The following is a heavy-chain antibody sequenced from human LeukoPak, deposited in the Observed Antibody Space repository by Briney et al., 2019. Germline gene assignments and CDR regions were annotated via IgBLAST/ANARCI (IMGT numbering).Heavy chain of an antibody. V-gene: IGHV1-2*02. Sequence: GASVKVSCKASGYTFIGYLMHWVRQAPGQGLEWMGWINPNTGDTNYAQKFQGRVTMTRDTSISTAYMELNRLRSDDTAVYYCARARGYSGYDLVYWGQGTLVTVSS. CDR3: ARARGYSGYDLVY. J-gene: IGHJ4*02. D-gene: IGHD5-12*01. CDR1: GYTFIGYL. CDR2: INPNTGDT.